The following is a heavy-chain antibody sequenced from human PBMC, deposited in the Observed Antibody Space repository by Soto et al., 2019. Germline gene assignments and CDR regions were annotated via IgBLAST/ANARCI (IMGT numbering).Heavy chain of an antibody. CDR2: IKSKSDGGTT. J-gene: IGHJ4*02. Sequence: GESLKISCAASGFTFSNAWMDWVRQAPGKGLEWVGRIKSKSDGGTTDYAAPVKGRFTISRDDSKNTLYLQMNSLKTEDTAVYYCTTVYSLAGYYTMGTPVNWGQGTLVTVSS. CDR1: GFTFSNAW. D-gene: IGHD3-9*01. CDR3: TTVYSLAGYYTMGTPVN. V-gene: IGHV3-15*07.